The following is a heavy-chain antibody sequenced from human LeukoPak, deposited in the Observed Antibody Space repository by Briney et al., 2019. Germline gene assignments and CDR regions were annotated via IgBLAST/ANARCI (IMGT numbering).Heavy chain of an antibody. CDR3: AREEEDSSSWYLGENWFDP. D-gene: IGHD6-13*01. Sequence: GASVKVSCKASGYTFTGYYMHWVRQAPGQGLEWMGWINPNSGGTNYAQKFQGRVTMTRDTSISTAYMELGRLRSDDTAVYYCAREEEDSSSWYLGENWFDPWGQGTLVTVSS. CDR2: INPNSGGT. CDR1: GYTFTGYY. J-gene: IGHJ5*02. V-gene: IGHV1-2*02.